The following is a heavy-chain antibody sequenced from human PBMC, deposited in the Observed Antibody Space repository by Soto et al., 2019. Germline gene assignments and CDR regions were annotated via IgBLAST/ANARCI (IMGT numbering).Heavy chain of an antibody. V-gene: IGHV3-30*18. D-gene: IGHD6-19*01. CDR2: ISYDGSNK. CDR1: GFTFSSYG. Sequence: GGSLRLSCAASGFTFSSYGMHWVRQAPGKGLEWVAVISYDGSNKYYADSVKGRFTISRDNSKNTLYLQMNSLRAEDTAVYYCAKEFAAIRSGWRNFDYWGQGTLVTVSS. J-gene: IGHJ4*02. CDR3: AKEFAAIRSGWRNFDY.